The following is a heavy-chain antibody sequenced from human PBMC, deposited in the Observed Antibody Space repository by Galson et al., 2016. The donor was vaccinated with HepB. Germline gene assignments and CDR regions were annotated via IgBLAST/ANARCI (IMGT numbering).Heavy chain of an antibody. CDR3: IKARQATSGYYYPFFDD. D-gene: IGHD3-22*01. CDR1: GFNFNNYG. J-gene: IGHJ4*02. V-gene: IGHV3-30*03. Sequence: SLRLSCAASGFNFNNYGMHWVRQAPGKGLEWVAVVSHHGIDKYYADSVKGRFTISRDNSKNTLSLQLNSLRIEDTAVYHCIKARQATSGYYYPFFDDWGPGTLVTVSS. CDR2: VSHHGIDK.